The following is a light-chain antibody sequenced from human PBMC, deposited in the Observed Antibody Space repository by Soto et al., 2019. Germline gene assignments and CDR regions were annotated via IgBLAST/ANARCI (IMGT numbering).Light chain of an antibody. V-gene: IGKV1-39*01. J-gene: IGKJ5*01. CDR3: QQANSFPLT. Sequence: ILMTQSPSSLSASLGDTVTITCRTSQSITSSLNWYQQKPGKAPKLVIYSASSLQSGVPSRFSGSRSGTDFTLTISSLQPEDFATYYCQQANSFPLTFGQGTRLEIK. CDR1: QSITSS. CDR2: SAS.